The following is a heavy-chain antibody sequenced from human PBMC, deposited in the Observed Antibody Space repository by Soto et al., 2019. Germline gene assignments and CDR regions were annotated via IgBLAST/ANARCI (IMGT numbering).Heavy chain of an antibody. CDR1: GGYISSTNW. V-gene: IGHV4-4*02. J-gene: IGHJ4*02. D-gene: IGHD2-2*02. Sequence: QVQLRQSGPGLVKPSGTLSLTCAVSGGYISSTNWWSWVRQSLGKGLEWIGEMYHSGSTNYNPSLRGRVTISVDKSNNQFSLKIRSVTAADTAIYYCATLPPRIELTVLPIPTWGQGTLVTVSS. CDR3: ATLPPRIELTVLPIPT. CDR2: MYHSGST.